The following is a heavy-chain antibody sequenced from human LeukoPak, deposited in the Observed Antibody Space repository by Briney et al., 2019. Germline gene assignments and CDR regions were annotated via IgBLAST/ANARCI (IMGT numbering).Heavy chain of an antibody. CDR3: ARTWNHVLDY. V-gene: IGHV4-38-2*02. D-gene: IGHD1-14*01. CDR2: IYHSGST. Sequence: SETLSLTCNVSGYSISSGYYWGWIRQPPGKGLEWIGSIYHSGSTYYNPSLKSRVTISVDTSKIQSSLMLSSVTAADTAVYYCARTWNHVLDYWGQGTLVTVSS. CDR1: GYSISSGYY. J-gene: IGHJ4*02.